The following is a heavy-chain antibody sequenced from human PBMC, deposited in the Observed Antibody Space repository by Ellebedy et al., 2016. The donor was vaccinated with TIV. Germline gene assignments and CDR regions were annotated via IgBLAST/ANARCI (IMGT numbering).Heavy chain of an antibody. J-gene: IGHJ5*02. Sequence: MPSETLSLTCAVYGGSFSGYYWSWIRQPPGKGLEWIGEINHSGSTNYNPSLKSRVTISVDTSKNQFSLKLSSVTAADTAVYYCARGLTIFGVVIIRGSSWFDPWGQGTLVTVSS. V-gene: IGHV4-34*01. D-gene: IGHD3-3*01. CDR1: GGSFSGYY. CDR3: ARGLTIFGVVIIRGSSWFDP. CDR2: INHSGST.